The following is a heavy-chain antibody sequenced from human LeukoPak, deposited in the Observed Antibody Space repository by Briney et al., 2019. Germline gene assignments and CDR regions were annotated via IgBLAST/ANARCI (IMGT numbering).Heavy chain of an antibody. CDR3: ARGTVLRFLEWSFDY. J-gene: IGHJ4*02. D-gene: IGHD3-3*01. Sequence: ASVKVSCKASGYTFTSYDINWGGQATGQGLEGRGWMNPNSGNTGYAQKFQGRVTITRNTSISTAYMELSSLRSEDTAVYYCARGTVLRFLEWSFDYWGQGTLVTVSS. CDR1: GYTFTSYD. CDR2: MNPNSGNT. V-gene: IGHV1-8*03.